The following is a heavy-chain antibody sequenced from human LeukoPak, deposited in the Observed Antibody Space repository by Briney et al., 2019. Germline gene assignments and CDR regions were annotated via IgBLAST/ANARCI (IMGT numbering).Heavy chain of an antibody. D-gene: IGHD2-15*01. J-gene: IGHJ4*02. CDR3: ARRIREGYCSGGNCYSFGY. Sequence: GGSLRLSCAASGVTFSGYSMNWVRQAPGKGLEWVSHITSSSSNINYADSVKGRFTTSRDNAKNSLYLQMNSLRAEDTAVYFCARRIREGYCSGGNCYSFGYWGQGALVTVSS. CDR2: ITSSSSNI. CDR1: GVTFSGYS. V-gene: IGHV3-48*01.